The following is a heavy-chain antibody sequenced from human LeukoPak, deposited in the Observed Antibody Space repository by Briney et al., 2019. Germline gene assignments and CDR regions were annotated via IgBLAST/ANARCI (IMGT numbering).Heavy chain of an antibody. J-gene: IGHJ6*03. CDR2: IYYGGST. CDR1: GGSISSYY. CDR3: ARNYSPRGGYYYYYYMDV. Sequence: SETLSLTCTVSGGSISSYYWSWIRQPPGKGLEWIGYIYYGGSTNYNPSLKSRVTISVDTSKNQFSLKLSSVTAADTAVYYCARNYSPRGGYYYYYYMDVWGKGTTVTVSS. D-gene: IGHD2-21*01. V-gene: IGHV4-59*01.